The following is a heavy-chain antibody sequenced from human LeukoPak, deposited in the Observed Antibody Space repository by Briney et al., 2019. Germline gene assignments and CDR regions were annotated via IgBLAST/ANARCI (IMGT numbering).Heavy chain of an antibody. J-gene: IGHJ3*02. CDR3: ARQNWGAFDI. CDR1: GTSFSSYW. V-gene: IGHV5-51*01. CDR2: IYPGDSDT. D-gene: IGHD7-27*01. Sequence: GESLKISCKVSGTSFSSYWIAWVRQMPGKGLEWMGIIYPGDSDTRYSPSFQGQVTISVDKSISTAYLQWSSLKASDTAMYYCARQNWGAFDIWGQGTMVTVSS.